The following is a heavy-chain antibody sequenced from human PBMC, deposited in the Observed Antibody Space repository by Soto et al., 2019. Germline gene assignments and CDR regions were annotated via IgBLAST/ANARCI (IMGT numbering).Heavy chain of an antibody. CDR1: GYSFSNYS. Sequence: QLVQSGAEGKKPGASVQVSCKTSGYSFSNYSMHWLRQVPGQGLEWMGKINPNGGSTSLAQKFKDAVTLTRDTSTNTVYMELSSLTSEDTAVYYCARDGVQLWPRYYFDYWGQGTLVTVSS. CDR3: ARDGVQLWPRYYFDY. D-gene: IGHD1-1*01. J-gene: IGHJ4*02. V-gene: IGHV1-46*01. CDR2: INPNGGST.